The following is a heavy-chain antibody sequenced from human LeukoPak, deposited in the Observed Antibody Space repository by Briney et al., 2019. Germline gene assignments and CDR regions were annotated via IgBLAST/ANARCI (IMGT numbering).Heavy chain of an antibody. Sequence: GESLRISCKGSGYSFTSYWISWVRQMPGKGLEWMGRIDPSDSYTNYSPSFQGHVTISADKSISTAYLQRSSLKASDTAMYYCANLDVGSSWSSFDYWGQGALVTVSS. V-gene: IGHV5-10-1*01. CDR2: IDPSDSYT. CDR3: ANLDVGSSWSSFDY. D-gene: IGHD6-13*01. J-gene: IGHJ4*02. CDR1: GYSFTSYW.